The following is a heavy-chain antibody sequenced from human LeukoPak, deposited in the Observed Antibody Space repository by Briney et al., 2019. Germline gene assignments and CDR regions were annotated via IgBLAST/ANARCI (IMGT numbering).Heavy chain of an antibody. CDR1: GYTFTSYG. J-gene: IGHJ4*02. Sequence: SVKVSCKASGYTFTSYGISWVRQAPGQGLEWMGGIIPIFGTANYAQKFQGRVTITADESTSTAYMELSSLRSEDTAVYYCARDTTMVRGVPFDYWGQGTLVTVSS. V-gene: IGHV1-69*13. CDR3: ARDTTMVRGVPFDY. D-gene: IGHD3-10*01. CDR2: IIPIFGTA.